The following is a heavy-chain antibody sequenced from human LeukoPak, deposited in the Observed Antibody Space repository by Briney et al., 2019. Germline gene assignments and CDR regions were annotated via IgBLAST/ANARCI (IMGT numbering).Heavy chain of an antibody. J-gene: IGHJ4*02. Sequence: PGGSLRLSCTASGFTFSNYAMSWVRQAPGKGLEWVSTISGSDGSTYYADSVKGRFTISRDNSKNTLYLQMNSLRVEDTAIYYCARDGDMIVVPAARFDYWGQGTLVTVSS. CDR2: ISGSDGST. D-gene: IGHD2-2*01. V-gene: IGHV3-23*01. CDR3: ARDGDMIVVPAARFDY. CDR1: GFTFSNYA.